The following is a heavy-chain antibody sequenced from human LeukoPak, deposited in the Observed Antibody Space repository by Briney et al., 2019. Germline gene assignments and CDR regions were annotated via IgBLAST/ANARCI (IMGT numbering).Heavy chain of an antibody. CDR1: GFTFSSYS. J-gene: IGHJ5*02. Sequence: PGGSLRLSCAASGFTFSSYSMYWVRQAPGKGLEWVSYISSSSSTIYYADSVKGRFTISRDNAKNSLYLEMNSLRAEDTAVYYCARRTSYDLWGQGTLVTVSS. D-gene: IGHD1-14*01. CDR3: ARRTSYDL. CDR2: ISSSSSTI. V-gene: IGHV3-48*01.